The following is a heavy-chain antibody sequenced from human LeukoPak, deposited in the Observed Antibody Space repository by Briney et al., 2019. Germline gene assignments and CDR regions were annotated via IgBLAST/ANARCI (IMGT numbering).Heavy chain of an antibody. CDR3: ARASGPPGWYFGY. CDR1: GFTFSSYG. CDR2: IWYDGSNK. J-gene: IGHJ4*02. D-gene: IGHD3-10*01. Sequence: GGSLRLSCAASGFTFSSYGMHWVRQAPGKGLEWVAVIWYDGSNKYYADSVKGRFTISRDNSKNTLYLQMNSLRAEDTAVYYCARASGPPGWYFGYWGQGTLVTVSS. V-gene: IGHV3-33*01.